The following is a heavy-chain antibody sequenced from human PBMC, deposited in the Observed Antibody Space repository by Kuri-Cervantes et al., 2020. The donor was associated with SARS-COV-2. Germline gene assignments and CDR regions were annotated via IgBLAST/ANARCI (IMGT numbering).Heavy chain of an antibody. CDR1: VVSCSGYY. V-gene: IGHV4-34*01. CDR3: ARSDYLFDY. J-gene: IGHJ4*02. Sequence: SQTLSLTCAVYVVSCSGYYWSWIRHPPGTGLEGSGEINHSGSTKYNPSLKSRVTISVDTSKNPFSLKLSSVTAADTAVYYCARSDYLFDYWGQGTLVTVDS. CDR2: INHSGST. D-gene: IGHD4/OR15-4a*01.